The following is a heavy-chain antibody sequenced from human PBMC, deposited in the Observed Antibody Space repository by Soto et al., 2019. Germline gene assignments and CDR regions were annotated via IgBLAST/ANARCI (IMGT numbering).Heavy chain of an antibody. Sequence: QVQLVQSGAEVKKPGASVKVSCKASGYSFTNSAIHWLRQAPGQRLEWMGWINAGSGSAKYSQKFQGRVTITRDTSASTAYMELSSLKSEDTAMYYCARDHSGSYLTFFDYWGQATLITVSS. J-gene: IGHJ4*02. CDR1: GYSFTNSA. CDR2: INAGSGSA. CDR3: ARDHSGSYLTFFDY. D-gene: IGHD1-26*01. V-gene: IGHV1-3*01.